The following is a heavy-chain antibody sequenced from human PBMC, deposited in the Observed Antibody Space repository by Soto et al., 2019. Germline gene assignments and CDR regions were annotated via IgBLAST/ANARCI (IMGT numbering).Heavy chain of an antibody. Sequence: QVQLQESGPGLVKPSGTLSLTCAVSGGSISSSNWWSWVRQPPGKGLEWIGEIYHSGSTNYNPSLKTRVTISVDKSKSQFSLRLSSVTAADTAVYYCARVMLLAAQRYFDYWGQGTLVTVSS. CDR3: ARVMLLAAQRYFDY. CDR1: GGSISSSNW. J-gene: IGHJ4*02. D-gene: IGHD2-15*01. CDR2: IYHSGST. V-gene: IGHV4-4*02.